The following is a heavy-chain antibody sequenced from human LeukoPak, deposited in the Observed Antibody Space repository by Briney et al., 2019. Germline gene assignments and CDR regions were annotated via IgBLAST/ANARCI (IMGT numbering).Heavy chain of an antibody. V-gene: IGHV4-59*01. Sequence: SETLSLTCTVSGGSISSYYWSWIRQPPGKGLEWIGYIYYSGSTNYNPSLKSRVTISVDTSKNQFSLKLSSVTAADTAVYYCARAPVPIAVAGSWFDPWGQGTLVTVSS. J-gene: IGHJ5*02. D-gene: IGHD6-19*01. CDR2: IYYSGST. CDR3: ARAPVPIAVAGSWFDP. CDR1: GGSISSYY.